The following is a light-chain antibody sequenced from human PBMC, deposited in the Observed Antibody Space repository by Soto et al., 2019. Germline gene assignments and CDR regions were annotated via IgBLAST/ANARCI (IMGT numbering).Light chain of an antibody. CDR1: QSVSSNY. V-gene: IGKV3-20*01. J-gene: IGKJ2*01. CDR2: GAS. CDR3: QQYGSSPYT. Sequence: ETVLTQSPGTLSLSPGERATLSCRASQSVSSNYLAWYQQKPGQAPRLLIYGASSRATGIPDRFSGSGSGTDFTLTSSRLEHEDFAVYYCQQYGSSPYTFGQGTKLEIK.